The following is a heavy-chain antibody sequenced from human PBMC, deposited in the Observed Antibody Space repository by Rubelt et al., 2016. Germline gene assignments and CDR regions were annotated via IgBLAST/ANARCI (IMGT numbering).Heavy chain of an antibody. CDR3: ATIGLEWLLEDY. Sequence: QVQLVQSGAEVKKPGASVKVSCKVSGYTLTELSMHWVRQAPGKGLEWMGGLDPEDGETIYAQKVQCRVTMTEDTSTDTAYMELSSLRSEDTAVYYCATIGLEWLLEDYWGQGTLVTVSS. V-gene: IGHV1-24*01. D-gene: IGHD3-3*01. CDR2: LDPEDGET. CDR1: GYTLTELS. J-gene: IGHJ4*02.